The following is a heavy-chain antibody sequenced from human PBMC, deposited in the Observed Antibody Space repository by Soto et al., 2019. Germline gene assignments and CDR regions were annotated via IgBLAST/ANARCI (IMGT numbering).Heavy chain of an antibody. CDR3: AKDRQPDGIWTFDL. D-gene: IGHD3-9*01. CDR1: GFTFSSYS. J-gene: IGHJ4*02. V-gene: IGHV3-48*02. CDR2: ISSSSSTI. Sequence: GGSLSLSCAASGFTFSSYSMNWVRQAPGKGLEWVSYISSSSSTIYYADPVKGRFTISRDNAKNSLYLQMNSLRDEDTAVYYCAKDRQPDGIWTFDLWGQGTLVTVSS.